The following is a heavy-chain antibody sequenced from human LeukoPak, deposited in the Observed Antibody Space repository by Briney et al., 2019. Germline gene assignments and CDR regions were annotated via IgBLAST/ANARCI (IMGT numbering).Heavy chain of an antibody. CDR3: ARLGSSYYDSSGYLTGDYFDY. CDR1: GYTFTSYG. Sequence: ASVKVSCKASGYTFTSYGISWVRPAPGQGLGWMGWISAYNGNTNYAQKLQGRVTMTTDTSTRTAYMELRSLRSDDTAVYYCARLGSSYYDSSGYLTGDYFDYWGRGTLVTVSS. CDR2: ISAYNGNT. V-gene: IGHV1-18*01. J-gene: IGHJ4*02. D-gene: IGHD3-22*01.